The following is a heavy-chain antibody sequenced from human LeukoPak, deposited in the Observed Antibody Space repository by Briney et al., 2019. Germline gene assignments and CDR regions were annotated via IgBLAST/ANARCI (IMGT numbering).Heavy chain of an antibody. CDR1: GFTFSSYA. D-gene: IGHD1-26*01. CDR3: AKGQKWELPLDF. Sequence: GSLRLSCAASGFTFSSYAMTWVRQAPGKGLEWVSAISDSGRSTYYADPVKGRFTISRDISKSTLYLQMNSLRAEDTALYYCAKGQKWELPLDFWGQGTLVTVSS. V-gene: IGHV3-23*01. J-gene: IGHJ4*02. CDR2: ISDSGRST.